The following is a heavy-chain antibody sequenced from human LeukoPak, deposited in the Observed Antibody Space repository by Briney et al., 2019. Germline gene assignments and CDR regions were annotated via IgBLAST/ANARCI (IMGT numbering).Heavy chain of an antibody. CDR3: ASYPRNIPTPPFDY. CDR1: GYTFTGYY. V-gene: IGHV1-2*02. J-gene: IGHJ4*02. D-gene: IGHD2-21*01. CDR2: INPNSGGT. Sequence: ASVKVSCKASGYTFTGYYMHWVRQAPGQGLEWMGWINPNSGGTNYAQKFLGRVTMTRDTSTTTAYMELSSLRSDDTAIYFCASYPRNIPTPPFDYWGQGTLVTVSS.